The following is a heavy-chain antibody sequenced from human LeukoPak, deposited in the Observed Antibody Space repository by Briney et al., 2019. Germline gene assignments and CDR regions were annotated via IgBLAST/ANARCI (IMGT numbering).Heavy chain of an antibody. V-gene: IGHV4-59*01. CDR2: IYYSGST. CDR3: ARDQMGMNWFDP. CDR1: GGSLSSFY. J-gene: IGHJ5*02. Sequence: SETLSLTCTVSGGSLSSFYWSWIRQPPGKGLEWIGYIYYSGSTNYNPSLKSRVTISVDTSKNQFSLELRSVTDADTAVYYCARDQMGMNWFDPWGQGTLVTVSA. D-gene: IGHD1-26*01.